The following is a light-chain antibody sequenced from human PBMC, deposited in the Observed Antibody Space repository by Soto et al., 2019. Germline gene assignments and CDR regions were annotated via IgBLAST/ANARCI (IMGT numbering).Light chain of an antibody. CDR3: ATWDVSLNGRV. V-gene: IGLV2-14*01. CDR2: EVS. Sequence: QSALTQPASVSGSPGQSITISCTGTSSDVGGYNYVSWYQQHPGKAPKLMIYEVSNRPSGVSNRFSGSKSGNTASLTISGLQAEDEADYYCATWDVSLNGRVFGGGTNVTVL. J-gene: IGLJ3*02. CDR1: SSDVGGYNY.